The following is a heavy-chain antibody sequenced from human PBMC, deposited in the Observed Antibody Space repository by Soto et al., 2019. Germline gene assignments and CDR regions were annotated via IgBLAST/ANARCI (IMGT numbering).Heavy chain of an antibody. Sequence: GGSLRLSCAASGFIFGDYTMHWVRQGPGKGLEWVSLISWDGSSTYHADSVKGRFTISRDNRKNSLYLQMNSLRTEDTALYYCVRDSEYCSGGSCYTSVDYWGQGTLVTVSS. J-gene: IGHJ4*02. D-gene: IGHD2-15*01. CDR3: VRDSEYCSGGSCYTSVDY. CDR2: ISWDGSST. CDR1: GFIFGDYT. V-gene: IGHV3-43*01.